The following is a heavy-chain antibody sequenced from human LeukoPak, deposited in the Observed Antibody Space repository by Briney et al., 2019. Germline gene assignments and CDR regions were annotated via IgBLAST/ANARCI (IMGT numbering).Heavy chain of an antibody. V-gene: IGHV1-2*06. CDR1: GYTFTGYY. CDR3: ARGGSWNYAQYTLYFDY. CDR2: INPNSGGT. D-gene: IGHD1-7*01. J-gene: IGHJ4*02. Sequence: ASVKVSCKASGYTFTGYYMHWVRQAPGQGLEWMGRINPNSGGTNYAQKFQGRVTMTRDTSISTAYMELSRLRSDDTAVYYCARGGSWNYAQYTLYFDYWGQGTLVTVSS.